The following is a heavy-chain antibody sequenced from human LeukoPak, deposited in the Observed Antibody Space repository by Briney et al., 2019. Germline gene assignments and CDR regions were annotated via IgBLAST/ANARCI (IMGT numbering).Heavy chain of an antibody. CDR2: ISAYNGNT. J-gene: IGHJ6*03. CDR3: ARDLGDYVGIDYYYYMDV. D-gene: IGHD4-23*01. V-gene: IGHV1-18*01. Sequence: ASVKVSCKASGYTFTSYGISWGRQATGQGLKWMGWISAYNGNTNYARKLQGRVTMTTDTSTSTAYNELRSRRSDDTAAYYCARDLGDYVGIDYYYYMDVWGKGTTVTVSS. CDR1: GYTFTSYG.